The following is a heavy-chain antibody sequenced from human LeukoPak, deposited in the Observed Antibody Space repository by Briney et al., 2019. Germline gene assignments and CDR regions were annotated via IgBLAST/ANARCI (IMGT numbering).Heavy chain of an antibody. V-gene: IGHV4-4*07. D-gene: IGHD3-22*01. CDR1: GGSISSYF. CDR3: ASTNYDSSGYYPY. Sequence: PSETLSLTCTVSGGSISSYFRSWIRQPAGKGLEWIGRIYTSGSTNYNPSLKSRVTISVDKSKNQFSLKLSSVTAADTAVYYCASTNYDSSGYYPYWGQGTLVTVSS. J-gene: IGHJ4*02. CDR2: IYTSGST.